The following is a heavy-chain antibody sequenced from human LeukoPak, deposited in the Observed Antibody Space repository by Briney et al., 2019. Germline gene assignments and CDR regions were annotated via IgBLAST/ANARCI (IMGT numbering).Heavy chain of an antibody. Sequence: SETLSLTCTVSGGSISSTTYYWGWIRQSPGKELEWIGSIYYSGSTYYNPSLKSRVTISVDTSTNQFSLTLTFVTAADTAVYYCARLEGYSYNYWGQGTLVTVAS. CDR3: ARLEGYSYNY. CDR1: GGSISSTTYY. D-gene: IGHD5-18*01. CDR2: IYYSGST. V-gene: IGHV4-39*01. J-gene: IGHJ4*02.